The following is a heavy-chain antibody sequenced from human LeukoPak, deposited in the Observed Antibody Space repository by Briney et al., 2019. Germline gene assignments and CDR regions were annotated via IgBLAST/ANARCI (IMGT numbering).Heavy chain of an antibody. CDR2: TYYRSKWYT. J-gene: IGHJ4*02. CDR3: ARDKDYTIDH. D-gene: IGHD4-11*01. V-gene: IGHV6-1*01. CDR1: GDSVSSNSAA. Sequence: SQTLSLTCAISGDSVSSNSAAWNWIRQSPSRGLECLGRTYYRSKWYTDYAVSETSRITINPDTSKNQHSLQLNSVTPEYTAVYYCARDKDYTIDHWGQGTLVSVSS.